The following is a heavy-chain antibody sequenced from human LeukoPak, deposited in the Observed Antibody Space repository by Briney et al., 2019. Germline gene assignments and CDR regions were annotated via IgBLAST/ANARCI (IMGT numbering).Heavy chain of an antibody. V-gene: IGHV3-48*03. CDR2: ITSSGNTI. J-gene: IGHJ4*02. Sequence: GGSLTLSCAGSGFTFSSYWMNWVRQAPGKGLEWVSYITSSGNTIYYANSVKGRFTISRDNAKNSLYLQMNSLRAEDTAVYYCARGSPGYWGQGTLVTVSS. CDR3: ARGSPGY. CDR1: GFTFSSYW.